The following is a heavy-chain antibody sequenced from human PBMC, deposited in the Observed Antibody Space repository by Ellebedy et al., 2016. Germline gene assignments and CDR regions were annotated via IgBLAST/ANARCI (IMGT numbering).Heavy chain of an antibody. J-gene: IGHJ4*02. CDR1: GFSLRTSGVA. CDR2: IFWNADN. D-gene: IGHD3-9*01. Sequence: SGPTLVXPTQTLTLTCTFSGFSLRTSGVAVGWIRQPPGTALECLALIFWNADNHYSPSLGSRLTITKDTSRNRVVLTMTSMDPVDTATYYCAHSTQYYDFLTGYYSLFDYWGQGTLVTVSS. V-gene: IGHV2-5*01. CDR3: AHSTQYYDFLTGYYSLFDY.